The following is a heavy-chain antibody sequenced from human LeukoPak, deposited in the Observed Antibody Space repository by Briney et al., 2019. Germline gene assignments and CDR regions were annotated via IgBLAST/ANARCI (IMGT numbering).Heavy chain of an antibody. D-gene: IGHD5-18*01. CDR1: GDSVSSNSAA. Sequence: SQTLSLTCVISGDSVSSNSAAWNWIRQSPSRGLKWLGRTYYRSKWYNDHAVSVKSRITINPDTSKNQFSLHLNSVTPEDTAVYYCAGYSYGVRPSWGQGTLVTVSS. V-gene: IGHV6-1*01. J-gene: IGHJ5*02. CDR3: AGYSYGVRPS. CDR2: TYYRSKWYN.